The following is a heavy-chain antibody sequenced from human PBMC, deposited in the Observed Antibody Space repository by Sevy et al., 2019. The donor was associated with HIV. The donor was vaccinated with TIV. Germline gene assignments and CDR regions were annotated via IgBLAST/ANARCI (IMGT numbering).Heavy chain of an antibody. Sequence: SETLSLTCTVSGVSISNYYWAWIRQPPGKGLECVGFSGSTNYNPSLKSPVPTSVDTSKNHFSLKLSSVTVADTAIYYCARGGPNQHQLDYFDYWGQGTLVTISS. CDR3: ARGGPNQHQLDYFDY. CDR2: SGST. CDR1: GVSISNYY. J-gene: IGHJ4*02. V-gene: IGHV4-59*01. D-gene: IGHD6-13*01.